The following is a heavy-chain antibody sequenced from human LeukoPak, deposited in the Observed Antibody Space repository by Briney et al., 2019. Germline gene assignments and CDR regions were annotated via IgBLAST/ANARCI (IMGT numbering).Heavy chain of an antibody. V-gene: IGHV3-30*02. CDR2: IRYDGSNK. CDR3: AKDSGRLQGGRPNY. D-gene: IGHD5-24*01. Sequence: PGGSLRLSCAASGFTFSSYGMHWVRQAPGKGLEWVAFIRYDGSNKYYADSVKGRFTISRDNSKNTLYLQMNSLRAEDTAVYYCAKDSGRLQGGRPNYWGQGTLVTVSS. CDR1: GFTFSSYG. J-gene: IGHJ4*02.